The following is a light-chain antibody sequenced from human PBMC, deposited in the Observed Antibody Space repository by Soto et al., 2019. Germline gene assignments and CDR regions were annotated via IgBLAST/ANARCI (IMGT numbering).Light chain of an antibody. CDR1: SSNIGSHT. V-gene: IGLV1-44*01. Sequence: QPVLTQPPSASGTPGQRVTIPCSGSSSNIGSHTVNWYQQLPGTAPKLLVYSSNQRPSGVPDRFSGSKSGTSASLAISGLQSEDEAYYYCAAWDGSLYGVVFGGGTKVTVL. J-gene: IGLJ2*01. CDR2: SSN. CDR3: AAWDGSLYGVV.